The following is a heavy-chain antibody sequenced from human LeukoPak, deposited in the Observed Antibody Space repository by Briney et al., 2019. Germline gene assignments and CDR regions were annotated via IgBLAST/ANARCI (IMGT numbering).Heavy chain of an antibody. D-gene: IGHD4-11*01. CDR2: VNPSGGST. CDR1: GYTFTSYY. J-gene: IGHJ6*02. Sequence: ASVKVSCKASGYTFTSYYMHWVRQAPGQGLEWMGIVNPSGGSTSYAQKFQGRVTITRDTSASTAYMELSSLRSEDTAVYYCANDHSNYYYGMDVWGQGTTVTVSS. V-gene: IGHV1-46*01. CDR3: ANDHSNYYYGMDV.